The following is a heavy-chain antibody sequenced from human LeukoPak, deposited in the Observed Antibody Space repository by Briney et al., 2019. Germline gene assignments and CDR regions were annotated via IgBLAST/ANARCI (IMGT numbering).Heavy chain of an antibody. V-gene: IGHV4-30-2*03. CDR3: VSGGSYFGWFDP. CDR1: GGSISSGGYY. Sequence: PSETLSLTCTVSGGSISSGGYYWSWIRQPPGKGLEWIGYIYYSGSTYYNPSLKSRVTISVDTSKNQFSLKLSSVTAADTAVYYCVSGGSYFGWFDPWGQGTLVTVSS. CDR2: IYYSGST. D-gene: IGHD1-26*01. J-gene: IGHJ5*02.